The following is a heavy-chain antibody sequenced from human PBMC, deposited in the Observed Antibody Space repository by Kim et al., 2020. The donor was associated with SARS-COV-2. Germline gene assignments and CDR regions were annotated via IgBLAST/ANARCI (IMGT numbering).Heavy chain of an antibody. CDR1: GFTFSVYG. J-gene: IGHJ4*02. CDR3: ANFES. V-gene: IGHV3-33*06. CDR2: IKSDGSNK. Sequence: GGSLRLSCAASGFTFSVYGMHWVRQAPGKGLEWVAVIKSDGSNKYYADSVMGRFTISRDNSKNMLFLQMNSLRAEDPAVYYCANFESWGQGTLVTVSS.